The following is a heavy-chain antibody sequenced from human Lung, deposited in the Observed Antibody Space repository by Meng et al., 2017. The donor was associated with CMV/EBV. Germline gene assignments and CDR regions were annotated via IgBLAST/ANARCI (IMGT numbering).Heavy chain of an antibody. J-gene: IGHJ6*02. D-gene: IGHD5-18*01. Sequence: GGSLRLSCAASGFTVSSNYMSWVRQAPGKGLEWVSGINGKGGTIGYADSVKGRFTISRDNGKNFLYLQMNSLRAEDTALYFCVRGHTYVDYYFYGMDVWGQGTTVTVSS. CDR1: GFTVSSNY. CDR3: VRGHTYVDYYFYGMDV. V-gene: IGHV3-20*04. CDR2: INGKGGTI.